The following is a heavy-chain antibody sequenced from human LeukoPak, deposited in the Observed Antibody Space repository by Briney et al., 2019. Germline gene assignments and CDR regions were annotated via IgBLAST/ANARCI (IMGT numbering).Heavy chain of an antibody. D-gene: IGHD3-22*01. CDR1: GYTFTGYY. CDR3: ARGQYYYDSSGYLKNDY. CDR2: INPNSGGT. Sequence: ASVKVSCKASGYTFTGYYMHWVRQAPGQGLEWMGWINPNSGGTNYAQKFQGRVTITRNTSISTAYMELSSLRSEDTAVYYCARGQYYYDSSGYLKNDYWGQGTLVTVSS. J-gene: IGHJ4*02. V-gene: IGHV1-2*02.